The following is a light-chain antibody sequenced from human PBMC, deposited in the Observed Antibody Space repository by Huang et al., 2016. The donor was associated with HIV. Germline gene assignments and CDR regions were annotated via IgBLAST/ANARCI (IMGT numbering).Light chain of an antibody. V-gene: IGKV3D-20*01. CDR3: QQYSTSSYT. CDR2: AAH. Sequence: IVLTQSPATLSLSPGERATLTCGASQSVRNTYLAWYQQKPGLAPRLLIYAAHVRATGIPDRFSVSGSGTDFTLTISRLEPEDFAMYYCQQYSTSSYTFGQGTKVDI. CDR1: QSVRNTY. J-gene: IGKJ2*01.